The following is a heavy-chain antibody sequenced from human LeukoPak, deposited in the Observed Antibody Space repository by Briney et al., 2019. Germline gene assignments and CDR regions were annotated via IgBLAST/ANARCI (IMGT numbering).Heavy chain of an antibody. D-gene: IGHD6-13*01. Sequence: GGSLRLSCAASGFTFSSYAMSWVRQAPGKGLEWVSTISDSGGRTYSADSVRGRFTISRDSSKSTLYLQMDSLRAEDTAVYYCAKIRQKAIAAAGCDYWGQGTLVTVSS. CDR1: GFTFSSYA. CDR3: AKIRQKAIAAAGCDY. V-gene: IGHV3-23*01. CDR2: ISDSGGRT. J-gene: IGHJ4*02.